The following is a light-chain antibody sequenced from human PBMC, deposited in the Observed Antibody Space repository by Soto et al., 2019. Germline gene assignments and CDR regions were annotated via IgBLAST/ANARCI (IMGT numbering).Light chain of an antibody. Sequence: IVMTQSPATLSVSPGERVTLSCRASQSVSTSFAWYQQKPGQAPRLLIYTISTRATGVPARFSGSGSGTDFTLTISSLQSEDFAVYYCQQYHDWPLTFGGGTKVDIK. CDR3: QQYHDWPLT. V-gene: IGKV3-15*01. CDR2: TIS. J-gene: IGKJ4*01. CDR1: QSVSTS.